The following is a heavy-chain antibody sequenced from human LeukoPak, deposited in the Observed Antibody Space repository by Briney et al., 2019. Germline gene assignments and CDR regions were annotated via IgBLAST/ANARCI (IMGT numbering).Heavy chain of an antibody. Sequence: PSETLSLTCTVSGGSISSSSAYWGWIRQPPGKGLEWIGSIYYSKNTYYNPSLKSRVTISADTSKNQFSLTLGSVSATDTAVYYCVSPRGFSYGCFDYWGQGTLVTVSS. CDR1: GGSISSSSAY. J-gene: IGHJ4*02. D-gene: IGHD5-18*01. CDR2: IYYSKNT. CDR3: VSPRGFSYGCFDY. V-gene: IGHV4-39*01.